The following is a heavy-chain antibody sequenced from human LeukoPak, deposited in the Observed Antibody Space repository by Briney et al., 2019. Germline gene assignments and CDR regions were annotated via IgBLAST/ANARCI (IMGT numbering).Heavy chain of an antibody. D-gene: IGHD3-22*01. J-gene: IGHJ4*02. V-gene: IGHV3-23*03. CDR3: AKEVITSQGYDY. CDR1: GFTFSSYG. Sequence: GGSLRLSCAASGFTFSSYGMSWVRQAPGKGLEWVSFIYSDNTHYSDSVKGRFTISRDNSKNTLYLQMNSLRAEDTAVYYCAKEVITSQGYDYWGQGTLVTVSS. CDR2: IYSDNT.